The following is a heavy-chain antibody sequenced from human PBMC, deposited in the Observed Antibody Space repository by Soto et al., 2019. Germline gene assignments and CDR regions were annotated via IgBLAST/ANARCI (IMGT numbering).Heavy chain of an antibody. CDR2: IYYSGST. CDR1: GGSISSYY. J-gene: IGHJ3*02. Sequence: SETLSLTCTVSGGSISSYYWSWIRQPPGKGLEWIGYIYYSGSTNYNPSLKSRVTISVDTSKNQSSLKLSSVTAADTAVYYCARGRTYYYGSGDEAFFDIWGQGTMVTVSS. CDR3: ARGRTYYYGSGDEAFFDI. D-gene: IGHD3-10*01. V-gene: IGHV4-59*01.